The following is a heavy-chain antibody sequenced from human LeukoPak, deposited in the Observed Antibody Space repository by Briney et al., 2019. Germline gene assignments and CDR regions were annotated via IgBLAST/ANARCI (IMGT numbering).Heavy chain of an antibody. CDR1: GFTFNNYG. CDR2: IRYNGNNQ. Sequence: RGSLRLSCAASGFTFNNYGMLWVGQAPAKGLEWVAFIRYNGNNQYYADSVKGRFTISSNTSKNSLHLQMNSLTGDTTAVYYCAKDSAFYYIDVWGKGTTVIISS. V-gene: IGHV3-30*02. D-gene: IGHD3-10*01. CDR3: AKDSAFYYIDV. J-gene: IGHJ6*03.